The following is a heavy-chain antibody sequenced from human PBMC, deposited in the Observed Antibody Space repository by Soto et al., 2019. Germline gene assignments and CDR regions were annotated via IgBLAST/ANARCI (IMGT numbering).Heavy chain of an antibody. Sequence: EVQLVESGGGLVQPGGSLKLSCAASGFTFSGSAMHWVRQASGKGLEWVGRIRSKANSYATAYAASVKGRFTISRDDSKNTEYLQMNSLKTEDTAVYYCRIVVVPAAIRGAEDYWGQGTLGTVSS. CDR1: GFTFSGSA. D-gene: IGHD2-2*02. V-gene: IGHV3-73*02. CDR3: RIVVVPAAIRGAEDY. CDR2: IRSKANSYAT. J-gene: IGHJ4*02.